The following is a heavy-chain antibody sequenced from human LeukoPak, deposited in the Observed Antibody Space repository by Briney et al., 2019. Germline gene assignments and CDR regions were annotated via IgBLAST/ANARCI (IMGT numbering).Heavy chain of an antibody. J-gene: IGHJ5*02. CDR1: GGSITSSNW. CDR3: AREYGSSLGFDP. CDR2: IYYSGST. Sequence: SGTLSLTCAVSGGSITSSNWWTWVRQPPGKGLEWIGEIYYSGSTNYNPSLKSRVTISMDKSKNQFSLELTSVTAADTAVYYCAREYGSSLGFDPWGQGTLVTVSS. D-gene: IGHD6-13*01. V-gene: IGHV4-4*02.